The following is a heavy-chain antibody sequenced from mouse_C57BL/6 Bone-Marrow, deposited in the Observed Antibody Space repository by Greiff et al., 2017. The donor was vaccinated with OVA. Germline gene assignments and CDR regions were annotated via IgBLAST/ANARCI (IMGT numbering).Heavy chain of an antibody. D-gene: IGHD2-1*01. J-gene: IGHJ2*01. Sequence: VQLQQPGAELVKPGASVKLSCKASGYTFTSYWMHWVKQRPGQGLEWIGMIHPNSGSTNYNEKFKSKATLTVDKSSSTAYMQLSSLTSEDSAVYYCAREAIYYGNYVYFDYWGQGTTLTVSS. V-gene: IGHV1-64*01. CDR2: IHPNSGST. CDR3: AREAIYYGNYVYFDY. CDR1: GYTFTSYW.